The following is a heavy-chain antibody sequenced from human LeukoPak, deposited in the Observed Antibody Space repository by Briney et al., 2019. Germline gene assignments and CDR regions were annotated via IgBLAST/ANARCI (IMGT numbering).Heavy chain of an antibody. Sequence: GGSLRLSCSASGFTFNAYGMGWVRQAPGKGLEWVSVVSGGSTYYADSVKGRFTISRDNSKNTLYLQMNSLRAEDTAVYYCAKDRAQYYDFWSGFQWGQGTLVTVSS. CDR2: VSGGST. D-gene: IGHD3-3*01. V-gene: IGHV3-23*01. CDR3: AKDRAQYYDFWSGFQ. CDR1: GFTFNAYG. J-gene: IGHJ4*02.